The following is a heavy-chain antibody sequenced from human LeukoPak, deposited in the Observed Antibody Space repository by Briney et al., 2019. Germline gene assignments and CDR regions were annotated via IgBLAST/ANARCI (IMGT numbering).Heavy chain of an antibody. CDR3: AGVLRFLEWLSPIDY. J-gene: IGHJ4*02. CDR2: IYYSGST. Sequence: SETLSLTCTVSGGSISSYYWSWIRQPPGKGLEWIGYIYYSGSTNYNPSLKSRVTISVDTSKNQFSLKLSSVTAADTAVYYCAGVLRFLEWLSPIDYWGQGTLVTVSS. CDR1: GGSISSYY. D-gene: IGHD3-3*01. V-gene: IGHV4-59*08.